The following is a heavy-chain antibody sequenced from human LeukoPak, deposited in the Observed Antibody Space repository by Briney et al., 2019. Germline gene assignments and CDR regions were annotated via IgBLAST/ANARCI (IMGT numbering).Heavy chain of an antibody. V-gene: IGHV4-59*01. Sequence: SETLSLTCTVSGASISSYYWTWIRQPPGKGLEWIGYIYHTGSTNYNPSLKSRVTISLDTSKNQFSLKLSFVTAADTAVYYCASSSRRADYWGQGTLVTVSS. J-gene: IGHJ4*02. CDR2: IYHTGST. CDR1: GASISSYY. CDR3: ASSSRRADY.